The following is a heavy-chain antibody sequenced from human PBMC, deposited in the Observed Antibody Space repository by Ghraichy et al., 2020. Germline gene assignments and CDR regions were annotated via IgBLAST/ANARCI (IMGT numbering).Heavy chain of an antibody. CDR2: IRSSCSTI. CDR3: ARRLLCFVELSGYYYCMDV. D-gene: IGHD3-10*01. Sequence: WVSYIRSSCSTIYYASSLKCRFTLSRDNAKTSLYLQMNSLIAEDTAVYYCARRLLCFVELSGYYYCMDVWGQGTTGSVSS. V-gene: IGHV3-48*03. J-gene: IGHJ6*02.